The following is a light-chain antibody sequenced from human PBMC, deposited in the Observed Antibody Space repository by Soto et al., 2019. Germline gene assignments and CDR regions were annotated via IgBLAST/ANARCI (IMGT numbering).Light chain of an antibody. J-gene: IGLJ1*01. Sequence: QSALTQPPSASGSPGQSVTISCTGTSSDVGGYNYVSWYQQHPGKAPKLMIYEVSEWPSGVPDRFSGSKSSNTASLTVSGLQAEDDADYYCSSYAGSNNFVFGTGTKVTVL. CDR2: EVS. V-gene: IGLV2-8*01. CDR1: SSDVGGYNY. CDR3: SSYAGSNNFV.